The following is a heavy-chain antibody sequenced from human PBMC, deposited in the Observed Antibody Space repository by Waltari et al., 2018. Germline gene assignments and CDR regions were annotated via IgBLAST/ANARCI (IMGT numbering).Heavy chain of an antibody. CDR3: AKDLLWCDAFDI. V-gene: IGHV3-23*01. CDR1: GFTFSSYA. Sequence: EVQLLESGGGLVQPGGSLRLSCAASGFTFSSYAMSCVRQAPGQGLEWVSAISGSGGSTYYAESVKVRFTISRDNSKNTLYLQMNSLRAEDTAVYYCAKDLLWCDAFDIWGQGTMVTVSS. J-gene: IGHJ3*02. D-gene: IGHD3-10*01. CDR2: ISGSGGST.